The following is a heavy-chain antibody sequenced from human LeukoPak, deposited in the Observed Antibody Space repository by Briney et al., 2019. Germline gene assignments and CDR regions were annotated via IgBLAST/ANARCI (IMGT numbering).Heavy chain of an antibody. CDR2: IYHSGST. D-gene: IGHD6-19*01. CDR1: GGSISSGGYY. J-gene: IGHJ4*02. Sequence: SQTLSLTCTVSGGSISSGGYYWSWIRQPPGKGLEWIGYIYHSGSTYYNPSLKSRVTISVDRSKNQFSLKLSSVTAADTAVYYCARAPAPYSSGFSHQPHFDYWGQGTLVTVSS. V-gene: IGHV4-30-2*01. CDR3: ARAPAPYSSGFSHQPHFDY.